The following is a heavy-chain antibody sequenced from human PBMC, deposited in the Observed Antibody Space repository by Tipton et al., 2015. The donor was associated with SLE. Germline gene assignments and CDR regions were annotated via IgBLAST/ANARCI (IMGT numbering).Heavy chain of an antibody. CDR2: IHHSGST. Sequence: TLSLTCFVSGDYITSDIYYWSWIRQPPGKGLEWIGYIHHSGSTSYSPSLRSRVTISVDTSKNRLSLKVNSVTAADTAVYFCARLGSTTYLTLDGFYFDYWGQGTRVTVSS. CDR3: ARLGSTTYLTLDGFYFDY. CDR1: GDYITSDIYY. V-gene: IGHV4-61*01. D-gene: IGHD2/OR15-2a*01. J-gene: IGHJ4*02.